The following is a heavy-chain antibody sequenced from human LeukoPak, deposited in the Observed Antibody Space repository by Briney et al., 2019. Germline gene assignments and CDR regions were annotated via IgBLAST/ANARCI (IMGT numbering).Heavy chain of an antibody. CDR2: IYYSGST. J-gene: IGHJ4*02. V-gene: IGHV4-31*03. CDR3: ARSADSSGYLVDY. CDR1: GGSISSGGYY. D-gene: IGHD3-22*01. Sequence: PSETLSLTCTVSGGSISSGGYYWSWIRQHPGKGLERIGYIYYSGSTYYNPSLKSRVTISVDTSKNQFSLKLSSVTAADTAVYYCARSADSSGYLVDYWGQGTLVTVSS.